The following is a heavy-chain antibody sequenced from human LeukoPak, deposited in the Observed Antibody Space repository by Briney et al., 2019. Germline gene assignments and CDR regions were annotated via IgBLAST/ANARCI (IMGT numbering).Heavy chain of an antibody. D-gene: IGHD6-19*01. CDR3: ASSSGWYGDAFDI. V-gene: IGHV3-53*04. J-gene: IGHJ3*02. Sequence: GGSLRLSCAASGFTVSSNYMSWVRQAPGKGLEWVSVIYSGGSTYYADSVKGRFTISRHNSKNTLYLQMNSLRAEDTAVYCCASSSGWYGDAFDIWGQGTMVTVSS. CDR2: IYSGGST. CDR1: GFTVSSNY.